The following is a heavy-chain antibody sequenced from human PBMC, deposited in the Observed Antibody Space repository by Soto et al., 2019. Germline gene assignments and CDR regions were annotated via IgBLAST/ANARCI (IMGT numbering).Heavy chain of an antibody. J-gene: IGHJ4*02. V-gene: IGHV3-21*01. CDR1: GCCISIHS. Sequence: WGTLTLTCAVSGCCISIHSMTWVRQAPGKGLEWVSSISSSNTYIYYAASVKGRFTISSATNNHSLHLLMNILTADDTAVYYCAKVSPHSTTQAPGHWGQGTLVTVSS. D-gene: IGHD2-2*01. CDR2: ISSSNTYI. CDR3: AKVSPHSTTQAPGH.